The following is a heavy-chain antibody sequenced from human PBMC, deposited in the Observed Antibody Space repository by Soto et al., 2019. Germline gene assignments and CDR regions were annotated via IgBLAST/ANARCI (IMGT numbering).Heavy chain of an antibody. CDR3: AREGSSWHPDWFDP. Sequence: SVKVSCKASGGTFSSYTISWVRQAPGQGLEWMGRIIPILGIANYAQKFQGRVTITADKSASTAYMELSSLRSEDTAVYYCAREGSSWHPDWFDPWGQGTLVTVSS. J-gene: IGHJ5*02. CDR1: GGTFSSYT. V-gene: IGHV1-69*04. CDR2: IIPILGIA. D-gene: IGHD6-13*01.